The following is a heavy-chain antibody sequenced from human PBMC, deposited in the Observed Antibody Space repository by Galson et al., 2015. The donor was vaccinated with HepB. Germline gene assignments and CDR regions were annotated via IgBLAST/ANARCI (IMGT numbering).Heavy chain of an antibody. CDR3: ARDAFYYDFWSGYRAGSANYYYYMDV. CDR1: GFTFSSYW. V-gene: IGHV3-7*01. Sequence: SLRLSCAASGFTFSSYWMSWVRQAPGKGLEWVANIKQDGSEKYYVDSVKGRFTISRDYAKNSLYLQMNSLRAEDTAVYYCARDAFYYDFWSGYRAGSANYYYYMDVWGKGTTVTVSS. D-gene: IGHD3-3*01. J-gene: IGHJ6*03. CDR2: IKQDGSEK.